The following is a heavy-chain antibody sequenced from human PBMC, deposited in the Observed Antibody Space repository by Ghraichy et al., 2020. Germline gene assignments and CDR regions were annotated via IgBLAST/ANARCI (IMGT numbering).Heavy chain of an antibody. D-gene: IGHD4-11*01. CDR3: ARGRLFITGNYENTSYYSYLDV. CDR2: IDQFGTT. CDR1: GGAFSGHH. V-gene: IGHV4-34*01. J-gene: IGHJ6*03. Sequence: SETLSLTCAVYGGAFSGHHWSWIRRPPGKGLEWIGEIDQFGTTNYNPSLKSRVTMSVDTSKNQFSLRLSSVTAADTAVYYCARGRLFITGNYENTSYYSYLDVLVIGIMVPVSS.